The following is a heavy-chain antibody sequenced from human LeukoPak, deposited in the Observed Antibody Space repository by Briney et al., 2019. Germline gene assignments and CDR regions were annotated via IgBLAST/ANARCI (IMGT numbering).Heavy chain of an antibody. CDR1: GFTFSIYA. V-gene: IGHV3-23*01. J-gene: IGHJ5*01. CDR2: ISGSGGST. CDR3: AKYLHDYGNYVGWFDS. D-gene: IGHD4-11*01. Sequence: GGSLRLSWAASGFTFSIYAMDWGRQAPGKGLEWVSAISGSGGSTYYADSVKGRFTISRDNSKTTLFLQMNSLRAEDTAVYYCAKYLHDYGNYVGWFDSWGQGTLVTVSS.